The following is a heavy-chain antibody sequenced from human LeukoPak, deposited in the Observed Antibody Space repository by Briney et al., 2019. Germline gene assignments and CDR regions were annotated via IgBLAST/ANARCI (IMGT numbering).Heavy chain of an antibody. CDR3: ASESQGFDY. J-gene: IGHJ4*02. CDR2: IYYSGST. V-gene: IGHV4-59*01. CDR1: GYSISSGFY. Sequence: SETLSLTCSVSGYSISSGFYWSWIRQPPGKGLEWIGYIYYSGSTNYNPSLKSRVTISVDTSKNQFSLKLSSVTAADTAVYYCASESQGFDYWGQGTLVTVSS.